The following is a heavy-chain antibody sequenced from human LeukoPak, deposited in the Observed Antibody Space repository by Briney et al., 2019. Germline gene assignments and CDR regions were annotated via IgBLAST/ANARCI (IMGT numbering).Heavy chain of an antibody. J-gene: IGHJ4*02. V-gene: IGHV1-18*01. CDR2: ISAYNGNT. Sequence: ASVKVSCKASGYTFTSYGISWVRQAPGQGLEWMGWISAYNGNTNYAQKLQGRVTMTTDTSTSTAYMELSSLRSEDTAVYYCARTRSKTIAAAGTDYWGQGTLVTVSS. D-gene: IGHD6-13*01. CDR1: GYTFTSYG. CDR3: ARTRSKTIAAAGTDY.